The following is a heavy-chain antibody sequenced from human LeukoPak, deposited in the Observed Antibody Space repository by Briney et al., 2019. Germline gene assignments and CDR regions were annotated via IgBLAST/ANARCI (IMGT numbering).Heavy chain of an antibody. V-gene: IGHV1-2*02. J-gene: IGHJ4*02. CDR1: GYTFTGYY. CDR2: INPNSGGT. D-gene: IGHD4-11*01. CDR3: ARDDYGNYADYYFDY. Sequence: GASVKVSCKASGYTFTGYYMHWVRQAPGQGLEWMGWINPNSGGTNYAQKFQGRVTMTRDTSISTAYMELSRLRSDDTAVYYCARDDYGNYADYYFDYWGQGILVTVSS.